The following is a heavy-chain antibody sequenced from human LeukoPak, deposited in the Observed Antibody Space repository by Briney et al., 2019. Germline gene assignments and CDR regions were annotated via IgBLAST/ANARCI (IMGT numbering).Heavy chain of an antibody. CDR3: ARDGPDCWSCLSNH. J-gene: IGHJ5*02. CDR2: IYYSGST. V-gene: IGHV4-59*01. D-gene: IGHD3-3*01. Sequence: SETLSLTCTVSGGSISSYYWSWIRQPPGKGLEWIGYIYYSGSTNYNPSLKSRVTISVDTSKNQFSLKLSSVTAAETAAYYCARDGPDCWSCLSNHWGQGTLVTVSS. CDR1: GGSISSYY.